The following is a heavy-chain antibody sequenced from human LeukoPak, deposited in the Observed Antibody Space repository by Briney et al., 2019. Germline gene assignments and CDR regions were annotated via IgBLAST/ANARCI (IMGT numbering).Heavy chain of an antibody. J-gene: IGHJ3*02. Sequence: SETLSLTCTVSGGSISSYYWSWIRQPPGKGLEWIGNIYYSGSTNYNPSLKRRVTISVDTSKNQFSLKLSSVTAADTAVYYCARSDGYGLVGIWGQGTMVTVSS. V-gene: IGHV4-59*12. CDR3: ARSDGYGLVGI. CDR2: IYYSGST. CDR1: GGSISSYY. D-gene: IGHD3-10*01.